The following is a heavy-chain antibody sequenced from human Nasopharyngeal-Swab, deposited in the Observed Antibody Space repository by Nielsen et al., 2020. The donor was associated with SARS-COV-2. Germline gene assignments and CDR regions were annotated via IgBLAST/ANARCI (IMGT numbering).Heavy chain of an antibody. V-gene: IGHV3-23*01. Sequence: GGSLRLSCAASGFTFSDYYMSWIRQAPGKGLEWVSAISGSGGSTYYADSVKGRFTISRDNSKNTLYLQMNSLRAEDTAVYYCAKDGSGSSRQYYFDYWGQGTLVTVSS. CDR3: AKDGSGSSRQYYFDY. CDR1: GFTFSDYY. J-gene: IGHJ4*02. D-gene: IGHD6-25*01. CDR2: ISGSGGST.